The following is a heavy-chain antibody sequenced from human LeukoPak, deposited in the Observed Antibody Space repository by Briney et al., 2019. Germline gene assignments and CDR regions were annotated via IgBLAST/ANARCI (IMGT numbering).Heavy chain of an antibody. J-gene: IGHJ5*02. CDR3: ARGFGNVRGVT. CDR2: TNHGGNT. Sequence: SETLSLTCAVYGGSLSGDYWSWIRQPPGKGLEWIGETNHGGNTNYNPSLESRASLSVDTSRNQISLRLSSVTAADTAVYYCARGFGNVRGVTWGQGTLVTVSS. D-gene: IGHD3-16*01. V-gene: IGHV4-34*01. CDR1: GGSLSGDY.